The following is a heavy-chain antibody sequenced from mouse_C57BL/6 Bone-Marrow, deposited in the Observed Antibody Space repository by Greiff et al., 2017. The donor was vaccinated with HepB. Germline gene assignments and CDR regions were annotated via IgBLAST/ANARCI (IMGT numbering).Heavy chain of an antibody. J-gene: IGHJ1*03. Sequence: QVQLQQSGAELARPGASVMLSCKASGYTFTSYGISWVKQRTGQGLEWIGEIYPRSGNTYYNEKFKGKATLTADKSSSTAYMELRSLTSEDSAVYFCADSKSYWYFDVWGTGTTVTVSS. CDR1: GYTFTSYG. V-gene: IGHV1-81*01. CDR3: ADSKSYWYFDV. CDR2: IYPRSGNT. D-gene: IGHD2-5*01.